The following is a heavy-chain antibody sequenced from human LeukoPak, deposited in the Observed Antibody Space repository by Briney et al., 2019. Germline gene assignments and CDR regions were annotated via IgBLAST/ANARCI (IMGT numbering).Heavy chain of an antibody. CDR2: VSSSSSTI. D-gene: IGHD3-22*01. CDR3: ARDPGYYYDSSGYYYYYYYMDV. V-gene: IGHV3-48*01. CDR1: GFTFSSYS. J-gene: IGHJ6*03. Sequence: GGSLRLSCAASGFTFSSYSMNWVRQAPGKGLEWVSYVSSSSSTIYYADSVKGRFTISRDDAKNSLYLQMNSLRAEDTAVYYCARDPGYYYDSSGYYYYYYYMDVWGKGTTVTVSS.